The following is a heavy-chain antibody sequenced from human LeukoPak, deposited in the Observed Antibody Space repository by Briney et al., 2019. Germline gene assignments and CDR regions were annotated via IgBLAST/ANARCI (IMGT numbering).Heavy chain of an antibody. CDR1: GFTFRTYA. CDR3: AKRERERVSWYFFDY. CDR2: IGSIGSST. J-gene: IGHJ4*02. Sequence: PGGSLRLSCAAAGFTFRTYAMAWVRQAPGKGLEWVSAIGSIGSSTYYADSVKGRFIISRDNSDNTLALQMNSLTADDTATYYCAKRERERVSWYFFDYWGQGVLVTVSS. D-gene: IGHD1-26*01. V-gene: IGHV3-23*01.